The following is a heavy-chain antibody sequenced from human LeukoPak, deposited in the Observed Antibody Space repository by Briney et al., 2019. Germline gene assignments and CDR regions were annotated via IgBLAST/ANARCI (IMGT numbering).Heavy chain of an antibody. J-gene: IGHJ4*02. Sequence: GASVKVSCKASGYTFTGYYMHWVRQAPGQGLEWMGWINPNSGGTNYAQKFQGRVTMTRDTSISTAYMELSGLSSDDTAVYYCARTTGAYSGYDLDYWGQGTLVTVSS. V-gene: IGHV1-2*02. D-gene: IGHD5-12*01. CDR2: INPNSGGT. CDR1: GYTFTGYY. CDR3: ARTTGAYSGYDLDY.